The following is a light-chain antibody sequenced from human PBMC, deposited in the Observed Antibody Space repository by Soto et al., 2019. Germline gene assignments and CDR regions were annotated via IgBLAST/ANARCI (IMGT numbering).Light chain of an antibody. Sequence: QSALTQPASVSGSPGQSITIPCTGISSDVGSSDLVSWYQQHPGRAPKLMIYEASKRPSGVSNRFSGSKSGNTASLTISGLQDEDEADYYCCSYSGSITWVFGGGTQLTVL. V-gene: IGLV2-23*01. J-gene: IGLJ3*02. CDR3: CSYSGSITWV. CDR2: EAS. CDR1: SSDVGSSDL.